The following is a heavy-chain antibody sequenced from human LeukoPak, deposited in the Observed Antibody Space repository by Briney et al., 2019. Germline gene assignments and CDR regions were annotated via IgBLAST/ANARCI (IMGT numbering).Heavy chain of an antibody. V-gene: IGHV4-39*07. CDR1: GGSISSSSYF. D-gene: IGHD2-2*01. Sequence: SETLSLTCTVSGGSISSSSYFWGWIRQPPGRGLEWIGNISYTGSNYSNPSLKSRVTMSVDTSKNQFSLQLSSVTAADTAVFYCARGVVPAALWQNWFDCWGQGSLVIVSS. CDR2: ISYTGSN. J-gene: IGHJ5*01. CDR3: ARGVVPAALWQNWFDC.